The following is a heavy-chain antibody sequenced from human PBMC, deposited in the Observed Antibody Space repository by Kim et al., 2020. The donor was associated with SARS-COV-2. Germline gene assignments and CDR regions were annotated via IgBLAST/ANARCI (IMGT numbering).Heavy chain of an antibody. CDR2: ISYDGSNK. D-gene: IGHD2-2*01. CDR1: GFTFSSYA. Sequence: GGSLRLSCAASGFTFSSYAMHWVRQAPGKGLEWVAVISYDGSNKYYADSVKGRFTISRDNSKNTLYLQMNSLRAEDTAVYYCARNGFSRTPDYYYYYGMDVWGQGTTVTAS. V-gene: IGHV3-30*04. J-gene: IGHJ6*02. CDR3: ARNGFSRTPDYYYYYGMDV.